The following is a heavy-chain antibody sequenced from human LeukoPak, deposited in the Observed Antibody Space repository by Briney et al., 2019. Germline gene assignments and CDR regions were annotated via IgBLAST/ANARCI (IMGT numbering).Heavy chain of an antibody. Sequence: GGSLRLSCAASGFTFSSYSMNWVRQAPGKGLEWVSSISSSSSYIYYADSVKGRFTISRDNAKNSLYLQMNSLRAEDTAVYYCARALRGLGIHFDYWGQGTLVTVSS. CDR2: ISSSSSYI. V-gene: IGHV3-21*01. J-gene: IGHJ4*02. CDR3: ARALRGLGIHFDY. D-gene: IGHD3-10*01. CDR1: GFTFSSYS.